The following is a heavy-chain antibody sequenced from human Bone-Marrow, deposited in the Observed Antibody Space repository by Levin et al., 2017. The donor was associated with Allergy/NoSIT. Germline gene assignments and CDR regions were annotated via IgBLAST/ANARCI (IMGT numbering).Heavy chain of an antibody. J-gene: IGHJ4*02. V-gene: IGHV3-30-3*01. CDR2: ISYDVSEK. Sequence: QSGGSLRLSCAASGFSFSYYGMHWVRQAPGRGLESLAVISYDVSEKYYADSVKGRFTISRDNFKNTVDLQMDSLRIEDSAVYYCVRDGRDGYNNLDKWGPGTLVTVSS. CDR3: VRDGRDGYNNLDK. CDR1: GFSFSYYG. D-gene: IGHD5-24*01.